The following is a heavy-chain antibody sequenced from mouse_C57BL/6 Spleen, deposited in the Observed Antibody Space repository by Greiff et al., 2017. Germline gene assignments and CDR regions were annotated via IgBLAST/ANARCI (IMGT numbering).Heavy chain of an antibody. J-gene: IGHJ3*01. V-gene: IGHV7-1*01. CDR1: GFTFSDFY. D-gene: IGHD2-14*01. CDR3: ARDGVYRSLSY. Sequence: EVNLVESGGGLVQSGRSLRLSCATSGFTFSDFYMEWVRQAPGKGLEWIAASRNKANDYTTEYSASVKGRFIVSRDTSQSILYLQMNALRAEDTAIYYCARDGVYRSLSYWGQGTLVTVSA. CDR2: SRNKANDYTT.